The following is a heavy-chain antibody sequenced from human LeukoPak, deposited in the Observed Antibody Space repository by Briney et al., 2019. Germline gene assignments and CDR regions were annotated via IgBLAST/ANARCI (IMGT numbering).Heavy chain of an antibody. D-gene: IGHD2-2*01. Sequence: ASVKVSCKVSGYTLTELSMHWVRQAPGKGLEWMGGSDPEDGETIYAQKFQGRVTITADESTSTAYMELSSLRSEDTAVYYCARVSPSAMGSDYWGQGTLVTVSS. J-gene: IGHJ4*02. V-gene: IGHV1-24*01. CDR2: SDPEDGET. CDR3: ARVSPSAMGSDY. CDR1: GYTLTELS.